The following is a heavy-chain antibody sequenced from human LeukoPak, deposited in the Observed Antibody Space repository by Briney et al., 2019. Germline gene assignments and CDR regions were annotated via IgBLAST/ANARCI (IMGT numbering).Heavy chain of an antibody. CDR1: GFTFSSYG. D-gene: IGHD6-13*01. J-gene: IGHJ3*02. CDR3: AKVGATEYSSSSDAFDI. CDR2: IWYDGSNK. Sequence: GGSLTLSCAASGFTFSSYGMHWVRHAPGKGLEWMAVIWYDGSNKYYADSVKGRFTISRDNSKNTLYLQMNSLRAEDTAVYYCAKVGATEYSSSSDAFDIWGQGTMVTVSS. V-gene: IGHV3-33*06.